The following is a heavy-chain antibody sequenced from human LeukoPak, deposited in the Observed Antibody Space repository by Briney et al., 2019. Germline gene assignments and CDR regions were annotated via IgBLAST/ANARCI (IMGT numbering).Heavy chain of an antibody. Sequence: DPGRSLRLSCAASGFTFSSYGMHWVRQAPGKGLEWVAVISYDGSNKYYADSVKGRFTISRDNSKNTLYLQMNSLRAEDTAVYYCAKDLQVTPDYWGQGTLVTVSS. J-gene: IGHJ4*02. CDR2: ISYDGSNK. CDR1: GFTFSSYG. CDR3: AKDLQVTPDY. D-gene: IGHD2-21*02. V-gene: IGHV3-30*18.